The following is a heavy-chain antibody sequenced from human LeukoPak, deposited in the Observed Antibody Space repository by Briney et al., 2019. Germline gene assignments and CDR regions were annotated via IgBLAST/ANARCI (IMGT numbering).Heavy chain of an antibody. D-gene: IGHD3-22*01. J-gene: IGHJ4*02. Sequence: GGSLRLSCAASGFTFSSYAMSWVRQAPGKGLEWVSAISGSGGSTYYADSVKGRFTISRDNSKNTLYLQMNSLRVEDTAVYYCVRSAFHAGSGNYYDYWGQGTLVTVSS. V-gene: IGHV3-23*01. CDR3: VRSAFHAGSGNYYDY. CDR1: GFTFSSYA. CDR2: ISGSGGST.